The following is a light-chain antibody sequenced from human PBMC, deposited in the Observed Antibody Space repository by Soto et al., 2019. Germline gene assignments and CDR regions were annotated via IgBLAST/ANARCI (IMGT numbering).Light chain of an antibody. CDR3: QVWDSGTYV. CDR2: RDT. Sequence: SYELTQPLSVSVVLGQTAMIPCGGNDVESKSVHWYQQRPGQAPVLVIYRDTNRPSGVPERFSGSNSGNTATLTIVGAQAGDEADYFCQVWDSGTYVFGTGTKLTVL. CDR1: DVESKS. J-gene: IGLJ1*01. V-gene: IGLV3-9*01.